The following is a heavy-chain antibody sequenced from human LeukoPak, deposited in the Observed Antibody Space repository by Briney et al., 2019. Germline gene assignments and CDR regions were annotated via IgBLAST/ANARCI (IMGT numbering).Heavy chain of an antibody. CDR2: IIPIFGTA. D-gene: IGHD2-2*01. Sequence: ASVKVSCKASGGTFSSYAISWVRQAPGQGLEWMGGIIPIFGTANYAQKFQGRVTITADKSTSTAYMELSSLRSEDTAVYYCARETEYQLLWRSWFDPWGQGTLVTVSS. J-gene: IGHJ5*02. CDR3: ARETEYQLLWRSWFDP. CDR1: GGTFSSYA. V-gene: IGHV1-69*06.